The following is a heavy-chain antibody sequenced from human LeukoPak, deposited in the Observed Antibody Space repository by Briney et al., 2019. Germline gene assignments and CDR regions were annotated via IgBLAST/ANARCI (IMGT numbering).Heavy chain of an antibody. D-gene: IGHD6-13*01. J-gene: IGHJ4*02. V-gene: IGHV4-30-2*01. CDR3: AREYSTSWNIFDY. Sequence: PSETLSLTCTVSGGAISSGGYYWSWIRQPPGKGLEWIGYIYHSGSTYYNPSLKSRVTISVDRSKNQFSLKLSSVTAADTAVYYCAREYSTSWNIFDYWGQGTLVTVSS. CDR2: IYHSGST. CDR1: GGAISSGGYY.